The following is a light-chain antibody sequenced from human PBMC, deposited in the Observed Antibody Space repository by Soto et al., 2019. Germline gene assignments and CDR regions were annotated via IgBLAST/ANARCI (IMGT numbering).Light chain of an antibody. V-gene: IGKV3-15*01. CDR1: QIINNN. Sequence: EIVMTQAPATLSVSPGEIATLSCRASQIINNNLAWYQQKRGQGPRLLIYGASSRATGTPARFSGSGSGTGFTITISSLQSEEFAISYFHQYQDRPLTFRGWIKVEIK. CDR3: HQYQDRPLT. J-gene: IGKJ4*01. CDR2: GAS.